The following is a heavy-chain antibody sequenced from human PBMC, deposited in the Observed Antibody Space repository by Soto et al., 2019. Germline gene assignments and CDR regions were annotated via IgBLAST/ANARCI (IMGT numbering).Heavy chain of an antibody. V-gene: IGHV1-2*04. CDR1: GYTFTSYD. D-gene: IGHD3-16*01. J-gene: IGHJ6*03. Sequence: ASVKVSCKASGYTFTSYDINWVRQATGQGLEWMGWMNPNSGGTNYAQKFQGWVTMTRDTSISTAYMELSRLRSDDTAVYYCARGGDVDGYYMDVWGKGTTVTVSS. CDR2: MNPNSGGT. CDR3: ARGGDVDGYYMDV.